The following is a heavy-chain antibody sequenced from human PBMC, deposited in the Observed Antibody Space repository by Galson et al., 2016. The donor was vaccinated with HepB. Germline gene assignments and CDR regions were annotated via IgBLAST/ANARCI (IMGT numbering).Heavy chain of an antibody. CDR3: ARGFRPQDYDFWSGYSLWYFDY. J-gene: IGHJ4*02. CDR2: VYYSGST. Sequence: ETLSLTCTVSGDYISSYYWSWIRQPPGKGLEWIGYVYYSGSTNYNPSLKSRVTISVDTSKNQFSLKLTSVTAADTAVYYCARGFRPQDYDFWSGYSLWYFDYWGQGTLVTVSS. D-gene: IGHD3-3*01. V-gene: IGHV4-59*01. CDR1: GDYISSYY.